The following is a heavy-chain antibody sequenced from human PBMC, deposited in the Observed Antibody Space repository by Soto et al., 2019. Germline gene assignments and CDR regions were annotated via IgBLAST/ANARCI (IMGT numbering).Heavy chain of an antibody. J-gene: IGHJ6*02. Sequence: QVQLVESGGGVVQPGRSLRLSCAASGFTFSSYAMHWVRQVPGKGLEWVAVISYDGSNKYYADSVKGRFTISRDNSKNTLYLQMNSLRAEDTAVYYCARDLEVGPARYYYYGMDVWGQGTTVTVSS. V-gene: IGHV3-30-3*01. CDR3: ARDLEVGPARYYYYGMDV. D-gene: IGHD6-25*01. CDR1: GFTFSSYA. CDR2: ISYDGSNK.